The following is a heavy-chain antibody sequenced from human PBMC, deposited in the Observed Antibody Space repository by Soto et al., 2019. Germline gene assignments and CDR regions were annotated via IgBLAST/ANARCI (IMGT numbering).Heavy chain of an antibody. J-gene: IGHJ6*03. CDR1: GGSFSGYY. V-gene: IGHV4-34*01. CDR3: ARSQVTGTTLNYYYYYMDV. CDR2: INHSGST. Sequence: PSETLSLTCAVYGGSFSGYYWSWIRQPPGKGLEWIGEINHSGSTNYNPSLKSRVTISVDTSKNQFPLKLSSVTAADTAVYYCARSQVTGTTLNYYYYYMDVWGKGTTVTVSS. D-gene: IGHD1-7*01.